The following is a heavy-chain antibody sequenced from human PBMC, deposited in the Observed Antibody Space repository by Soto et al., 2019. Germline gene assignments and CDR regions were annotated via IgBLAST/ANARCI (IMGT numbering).Heavy chain of an antibody. CDR1: GYTFSNYA. CDR2: INGDNGNT. V-gene: IGHV1-3*01. D-gene: IGHD3-10*01. CDR3: ARALNYYASVNYYSYFGY. Sequence: QVQLVQSGAEVKKPGASVKVSCKASGYTFSNYAMHWVRQAPGQGLEWMGWINGDNGNTKYSQNFQGRVTITGDTSATTVYMELSSLRFEDTAVYYCARALNYYASVNYYSYFGYWGQGALVTVSS. J-gene: IGHJ4*02.